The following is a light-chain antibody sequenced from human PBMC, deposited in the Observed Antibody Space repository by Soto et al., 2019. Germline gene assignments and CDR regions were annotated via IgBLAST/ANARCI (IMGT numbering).Light chain of an antibody. J-gene: IGLJ2*01. CDR2: EVN. Sequence: QSVLTQPPSASGSPGQSVTISCTGTSSDVGRYESVSWYQQHPGKAPKLMIYEVNKRLSGVPDRFSGAKSGNTASLTVSGLQAEDEADYYCSSYAGSKNLVFGGGTQLTVL. V-gene: IGLV2-8*01. CDR1: SSDVGRYES. CDR3: SSYAGSKNLV.